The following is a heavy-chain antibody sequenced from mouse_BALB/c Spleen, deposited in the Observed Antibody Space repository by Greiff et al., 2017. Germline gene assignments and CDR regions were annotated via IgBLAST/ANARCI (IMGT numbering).Heavy chain of an antibody. CDR1: GYSITSDYA. V-gene: IGHV3-2*02. J-gene: IGHJ1*01. CDR2: ISYSGST. CDR3: ARLRDLGYFDV. Sequence: DVKLVESGPGLVKPSQSLSLTCTVTGYSITSDYAWNWIRQFPGNKLEWMGYISYSGSTSYNPSLKSRISITRDTSKNQFFLQLNSVTTEDTATYYCARLRDLGYFDVWGAGTTVTVSS.